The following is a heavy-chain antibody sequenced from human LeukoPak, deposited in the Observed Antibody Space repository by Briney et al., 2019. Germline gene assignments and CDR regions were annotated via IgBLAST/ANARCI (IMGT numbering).Heavy chain of an antibody. V-gene: IGHV4-59*12. CDR3: ARAKGSSRRIPSSYYFDY. D-gene: IGHD6-13*01. J-gene: IGHJ4*02. Sequence: SETLSLTCTVSGGSISSYYWSWIRQPPGKGLEWIGYIYYSGSTNYNPSLKSRVTISVDTSKNQFSLKLSSVTAADTAVYYCARAKGSSRRIPSSYYFDYWGQGTLVTVSS. CDR2: IYYSGST. CDR1: GGSISSYY.